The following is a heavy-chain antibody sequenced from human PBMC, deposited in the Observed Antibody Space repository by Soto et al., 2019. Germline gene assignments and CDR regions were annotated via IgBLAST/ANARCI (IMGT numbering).Heavy chain of an antibody. D-gene: IGHD2-15*01. CDR2: ISDYSGDK. Sequence: GASVKVSCKASGYTFTTYDLSWVRQAPGQGLEWLGWISDYSGDKKFAQKVQGRVTMTTDTSTSTAYLELRSLRSDDTAVYYCTRTPRGAGTFDYWGQGTLVTVSS. V-gene: IGHV1-18*01. J-gene: IGHJ4*02. CDR3: TRTPRGAGTFDY. CDR1: GYTFTTYD.